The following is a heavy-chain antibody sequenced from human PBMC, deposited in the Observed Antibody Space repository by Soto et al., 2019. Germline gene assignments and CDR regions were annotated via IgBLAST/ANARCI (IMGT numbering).Heavy chain of an antibody. CDR1: GFTFSAYW. CDR2: ISDDGSTA. V-gene: IGHV3-74*01. Sequence: GGSLRLSXAVSGFTFSAYWMHWVRQVPGKGLTWVSRISDDGSTATYADSVKGRFIISRDNAKNTLYLEMNTLRADDSGLYYCARGPRVSSTGTGAHWGRGTLVTVSS. D-gene: IGHD1-1*01. J-gene: IGHJ4*02. CDR3: ARGPRVSSTGTGAH.